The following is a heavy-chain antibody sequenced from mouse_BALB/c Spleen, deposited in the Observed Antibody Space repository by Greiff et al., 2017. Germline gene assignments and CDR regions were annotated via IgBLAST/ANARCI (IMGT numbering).Heavy chain of an antibody. Sequence: VQLQQSGAELVKPGASVKLSCTASGFNIKDTYMHWVKQRPEQGLEWIGRIDPANGNTKYDPKFQGKATITADTSSNTAYLQLSSLTSEDTAVYYCAITTVVNYWGQGTTLTVSS. CDR3: AITTVVNY. J-gene: IGHJ2*01. CDR1: GFNIKDTY. CDR2: IDPANGNT. V-gene: IGHV14-3*02. D-gene: IGHD1-1*01.